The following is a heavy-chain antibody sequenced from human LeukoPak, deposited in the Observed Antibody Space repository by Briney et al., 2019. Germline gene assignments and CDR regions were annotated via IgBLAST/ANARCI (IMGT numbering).Heavy chain of an antibody. D-gene: IGHD3-3*01. V-gene: IGHV3-53*01. CDR1: GFTVSSNY. Sequence: GGSLRLSCAASGFTVSSNYMSWVRQAPGKGLEWVSVIYSGGSTYYGDSVKGRFTISRDNSKNTVYLQMDSLRVEDTAVYYCARDPGVVAFHYFDFWGQGTLITVSS. CDR2: IYSGGST. J-gene: IGHJ4*02. CDR3: ARDPGVVAFHYFDF.